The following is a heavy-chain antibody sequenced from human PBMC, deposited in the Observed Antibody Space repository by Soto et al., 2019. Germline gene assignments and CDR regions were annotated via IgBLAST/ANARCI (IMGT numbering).Heavy chain of an antibody. CDR2: INPNSGGT. D-gene: IGHD3-22*01. CDR1: GYTFTGYY. V-gene: IGHV1-2*04. Sequence: GASVKVSCKASGYTFTGYYMHWVRQAPGQGLEWMGWINPNSGGTNYAQKFQGWVTMTRDTSISTAYMELSRLRSDDTAVYYCAKDHQYYDSSGYYYQFDYWGQGTLVTVSS. CDR3: AKDHQYYDSSGYYYQFDY. J-gene: IGHJ4*02.